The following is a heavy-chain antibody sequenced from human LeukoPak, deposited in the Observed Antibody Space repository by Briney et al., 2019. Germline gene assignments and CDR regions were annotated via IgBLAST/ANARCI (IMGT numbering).Heavy chain of an antibody. Sequence: ASVKVSCKASGGTFSSYAISWVRQAPGQGLEWMGGIIPIFGTANYAQKFQGRVTITADESTSTAYMELSSLRSEDTAVYYCARDSGAVFGVVITFDYWGQGTLVTVSS. CDR1: GGTFSSYA. CDR3: ARDSGAVFGVVITFDY. CDR2: IIPIFGTA. J-gene: IGHJ4*02. V-gene: IGHV1-69*13. D-gene: IGHD3-3*01.